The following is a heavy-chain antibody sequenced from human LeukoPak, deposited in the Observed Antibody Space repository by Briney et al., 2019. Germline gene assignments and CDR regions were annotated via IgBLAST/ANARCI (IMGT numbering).Heavy chain of an antibody. Sequence: GGSLRLSCAASGFTFSDSWMSWVRQAPGKGLEWVGHIKSNTNGGTTDYAAPVKGRFTISRDDSKNTVYLQMNSLKIDDTAVYHCDTEFFQNGYNYWGQGTLVSVSS. CDR2: IKSNTNGGTT. V-gene: IGHV3-15*01. D-gene: IGHD3-22*01. CDR3: DTEFFQNGYNY. J-gene: IGHJ4*02. CDR1: GFTFSDSW.